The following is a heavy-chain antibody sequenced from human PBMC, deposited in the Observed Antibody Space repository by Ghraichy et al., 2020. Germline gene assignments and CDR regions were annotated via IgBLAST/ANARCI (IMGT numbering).Heavy chain of an antibody. J-gene: IGHJ2*01. V-gene: IGHV4-61*01. Sequence: SETLSLTCTVSGGSVSSGSYYWSWIRQPPGKGLEWIGYIYYSGSTNYNPSLKSRVTISVDTSKNQFSLKLSSVTAADTAVYYCARLAYCGGDCYWYFDLWGRGTLVTVSS. D-gene: IGHD2-21*02. CDR2: IYYSGST. CDR3: ARLAYCGGDCYWYFDL. CDR1: GGSVSSGSYY.